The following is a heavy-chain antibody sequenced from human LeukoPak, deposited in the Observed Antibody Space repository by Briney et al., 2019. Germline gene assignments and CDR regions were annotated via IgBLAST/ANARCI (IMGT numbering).Heavy chain of an antibody. Sequence: GGSLRLSCEASGFTFSRYWMHWVRQAPGKGLVWVSRIKSDGKTSYADSVKGRFTISRDNAKNTVSLQMNSLRADDTGVYYCARAPSEVGGYYPEYFRHWGQGTLVTVSS. CDR3: ARAPSEVGGYYPEYFRH. CDR1: GFTFSRYW. CDR2: IKSDGKT. V-gene: IGHV3-74*01. J-gene: IGHJ1*01. D-gene: IGHD3-3*01.